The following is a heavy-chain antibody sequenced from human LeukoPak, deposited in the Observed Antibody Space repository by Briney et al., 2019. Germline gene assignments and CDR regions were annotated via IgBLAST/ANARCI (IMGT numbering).Heavy chain of an antibody. J-gene: IGHJ4*02. CDR2: INSDGIST. CDR1: GFTYSNYW. Sequence: GGSLRLSCAASGFTYSNYWMHWVRQAPGKGLVWVSRINSDGISTGYADSVKGRFTVSRDNAKKTLYLQMNSLRAEDTAVYYCARDVGNFDYWGQGTLVTVSS. V-gene: IGHV3-74*01. CDR3: ARDVGNFDY.